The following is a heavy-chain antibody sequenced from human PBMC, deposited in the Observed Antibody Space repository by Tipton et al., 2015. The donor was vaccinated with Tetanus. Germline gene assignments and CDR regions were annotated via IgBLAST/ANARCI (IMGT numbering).Heavy chain of an antibody. D-gene: IGHD2/OR15-2a*01. CDR3: ARAAGFLGLTHDF. CDR2: ISYSGTT. Sequence: TLSLTCTVSSGSINSDDRYWSWIRQPPGKGLEWIGYISYSGTTYYNPSLKGRVTISMDRSNTQFSLRLDSLTAADTAVYYCARAAGFLGLTHDFWGRGTLVSVSS. V-gene: IGHV4-30-4*01. CDR1: SGSINSDDRY. J-gene: IGHJ4*02.